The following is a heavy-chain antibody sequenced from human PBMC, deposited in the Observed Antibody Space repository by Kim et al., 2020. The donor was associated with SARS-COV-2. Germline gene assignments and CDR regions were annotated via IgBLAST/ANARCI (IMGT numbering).Heavy chain of an antibody. CDR2: INPSGGST. V-gene: IGHV1-46*01. CDR3: ARGGALGGSGKDYYYGMDV. Sequence: ASVKVSCKASGYTFTSYYMHWVRQAPGQGLEWMGIINPSGGSTSYAQKFQGRVTMTRDTSTSTVYMELSSLRSEDTAVYYCARGGALGGSGKDYYYGMDVWGQGTTVTVSS. CDR1: GYTFTSYY. D-gene: IGHD3-10*01. J-gene: IGHJ6*02.